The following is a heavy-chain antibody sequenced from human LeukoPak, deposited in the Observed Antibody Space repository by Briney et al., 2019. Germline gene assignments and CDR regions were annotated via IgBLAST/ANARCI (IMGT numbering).Heavy chain of an antibody. CDR3: ARAGEDYGSGSYYTPQY. V-gene: IGHV1-18*01. Sequence: ASVNVSCKASGYTFTSYGISWVRQAPGQGLEGMGWISAYNGNTKYAQKLQGRVTMTTDTSTSTAYMELRSLRSDDTAVYYCARAGEDYGSGSYYTPQYWGQGTLVTVSS. CDR1: GYTFTSYG. D-gene: IGHD3-10*01. J-gene: IGHJ4*02. CDR2: ISAYNGNT.